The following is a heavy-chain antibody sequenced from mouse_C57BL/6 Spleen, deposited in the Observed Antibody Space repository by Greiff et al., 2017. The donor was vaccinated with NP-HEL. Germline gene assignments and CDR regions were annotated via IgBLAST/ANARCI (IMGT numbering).Heavy chain of an antibody. J-gene: IGHJ1*03. Sequence: ESGPGILQSSQTLSLTCSFSGFSLSTSGMGVSWIRQPSGKGLEWLAHIYWDDDKRYNPSLKSRLTISKDTSRNQVFRKITSVDTAETATYYCARYGSSYGYFDVWGTGTTVTVSS. V-gene: IGHV8-12*01. CDR3: ARYGSSYGYFDV. CDR1: GFSLSTSGMG. CDR2: IYWDDDK. D-gene: IGHD1-1*01.